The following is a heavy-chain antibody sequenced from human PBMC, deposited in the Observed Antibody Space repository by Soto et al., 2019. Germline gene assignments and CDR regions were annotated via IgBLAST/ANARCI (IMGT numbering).Heavy chain of an antibody. CDR3: AKSSGYYSYGTSYYFDY. CDR2: ISGGGGST. CDR1: GFTFSTYA. J-gene: IGHJ4*02. V-gene: IGHV3-23*01. Sequence: GGSLRLSCAASGFTFSTYAMSWVRQAPGKGLEWVSAISGGGGSTYYADSVKGRFTISRDYSKTTLYLQMNSLRAEDTAVYYCAKSSGYYSYGTSYYFDYWGQGTLVTVSS. D-gene: IGHD3-22*01.